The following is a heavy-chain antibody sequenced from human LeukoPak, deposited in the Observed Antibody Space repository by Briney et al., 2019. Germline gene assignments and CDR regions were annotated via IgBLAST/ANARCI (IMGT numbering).Heavy chain of an antibody. J-gene: IGHJ4*02. D-gene: IGHD3-22*01. CDR1: GGSVSSDSYY. CDR3: ARGHYYGSSGYPTWVDY. Sequence: SETLSLTCTVSGGSVSSDSYYWSWIRQPPGKGLEWIGYIYYSGSTNYNPSLKSRVTISVDTSKNQFSLKLSSVTAADTAVYYCARGHYYGSSGYPTWVDYWGQGTLVTVSS. CDR2: IYYSGST. V-gene: IGHV4-61*01.